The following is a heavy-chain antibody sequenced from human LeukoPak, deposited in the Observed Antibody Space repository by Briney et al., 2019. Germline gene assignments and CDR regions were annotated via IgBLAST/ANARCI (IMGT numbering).Heavy chain of an antibody. V-gene: IGHV4-38-2*02. CDR3: ATESGITMVRGVIEPSYWYFDL. CDR1: GYSISSGYY. J-gene: IGHJ2*01. D-gene: IGHD3-10*01. Sequence: SETLSRTCTVSGYSISSGYYWGWIRQPPGKGLEWIGSIYHSGSTYYNPSLKSRVTISVDTSKNQFSLKLSSVTAADTAVYYCATESGITMVRGVIEPSYWYFDLWGRGTLVTVSS. CDR2: IYHSGST.